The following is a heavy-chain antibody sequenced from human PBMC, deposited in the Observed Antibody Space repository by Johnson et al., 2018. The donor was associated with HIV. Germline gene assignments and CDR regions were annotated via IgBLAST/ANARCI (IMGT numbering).Heavy chain of an antibody. D-gene: IGHD6-19*01. CDR2: IRYDGSNK. J-gene: IGHJ3*02. CDR3: AKDGMVAGSGGADAFDI. Sequence: QVQLVESGGGVVQPGGSLRLSCAASGFTFRSYGMHWVRQAPGKGLEWVAFIRYDGSNKYYADSVKGRFTISRDSSNDTLYVQMNSLRGEDTAVYYCAKDGMVAGSGGADAFDIGGQGTMVTVSS. V-gene: IGHV3-30*02. CDR1: GFTFRSYG.